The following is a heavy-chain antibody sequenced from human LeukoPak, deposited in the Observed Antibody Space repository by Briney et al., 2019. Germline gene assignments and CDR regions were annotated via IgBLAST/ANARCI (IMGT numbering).Heavy chain of an antibody. CDR3: ARDSVDYASSYYY. V-gene: IGHV3-30*04. CDR1: GFTFSSYA. D-gene: IGHD3-22*01. Sequence: GGSLRLSCAASGFTFSSYAMHWVRQAPGKGLEWVAVISYDGSNKYYADSVKGRFTISRDNSKNTLYLQMNSLRAEDTAVYYCARDSVDYASSYYYWGQGTLVTVSS. CDR2: ISYDGSNK. J-gene: IGHJ4*02.